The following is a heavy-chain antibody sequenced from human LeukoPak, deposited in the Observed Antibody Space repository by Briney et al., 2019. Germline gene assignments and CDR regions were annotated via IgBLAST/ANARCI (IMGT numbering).Heavy chain of an antibody. J-gene: IGHJ6*03. CDR1: GYTFTSYG. Sequence: ASVRVSCKASGYTFTSYGISWVRQAPGQGLEWMGWISAYNGNTNYAQKLQGRVTMTTDTSTSTAYMELRSLRSDDTAVYYCARFGELFYDYYYYYYMDVWGKGTTVTVSS. CDR2: ISAYNGNT. CDR3: ARFGELFYDYYYYYYMDV. V-gene: IGHV1-18*01. D-gene: IGHD3-10*01.